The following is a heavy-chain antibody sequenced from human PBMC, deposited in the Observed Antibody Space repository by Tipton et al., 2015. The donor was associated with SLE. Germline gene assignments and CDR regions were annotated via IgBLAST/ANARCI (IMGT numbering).Heavy chain of an antibody. CDR2: INHSGST. Sequence: TLSLTCAVYGGSFSGYYWGWIRQPPGKGLEWIGEINHSGSTNYNPSLKSRVTIAVDTSKKQFSLNLSSVTAADTAVFYCARGRKRTSGYYYFHHWGQGTLVTVSS. CDR3: ARGRKRTSGYYYFHH. J-gene: IGHJ1*01. D-gene: IGHD3-22*01. V-gene: IGHV4-34*01. CDR1: GGSFSGYY.